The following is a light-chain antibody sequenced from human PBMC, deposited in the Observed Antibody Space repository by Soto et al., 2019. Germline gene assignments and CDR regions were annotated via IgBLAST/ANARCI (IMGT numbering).Light chain of an antibody. CDR3: CSYAGSDTPYV. J-gene: IGLJ1*01. CDR2: EGS. Sequence: QSALTQPASVSGFPGQSITISCTGTSSDVGRYNLVSWYQQHPGKAPKLMIYEGSKRPSGVSNRFSGSKSGNTASLTISGLQAEDEADYYCCSYAGSDTPYVFGTGTKVTVL. V-gene: IGLV2-23*01. CDR1: SSDVGRYNL.